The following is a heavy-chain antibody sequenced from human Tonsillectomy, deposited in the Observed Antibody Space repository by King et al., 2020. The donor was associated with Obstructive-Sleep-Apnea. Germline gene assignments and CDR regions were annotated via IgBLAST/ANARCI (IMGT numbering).Heavy chain of an antibody. CDR1: GASISRNY. CDR2: IYYSGTT. Sequence: QLQESGPGLVKPSETLSLTCTVSGASISRNYWTWIRQPPGKGLEWIGYIYYSGTTKYNPSLKSRVTISVDTSKNQFSLNLSSVTAADTAVYYCARGSESSGYSQTYWYFDLWGRGTLVTVSS. J-gene: IGHJ2*01. V-gene: IGHV4-59*01. CDR3: ARGSESSGYSQTYWYFDL. D-gene: IGHD3-22*01.